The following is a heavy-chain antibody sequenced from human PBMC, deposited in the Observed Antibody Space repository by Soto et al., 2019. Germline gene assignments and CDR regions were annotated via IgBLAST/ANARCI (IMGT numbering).Heavy chain of an antibody. J-gene: IGHJ5*02. D-gene: IGHD1-26*01. Sequence: EAQLVESGGDLVQPGGSLRLSCSASKFTFTNYWMHWVRQAPGKGLMWVSRINSDGTRTAYADSVKGRFTISRDNTKDTVLLYMDDVRAEDTAVYYCARVATGSYDWFDPWGQGTLVTVSS. V-gene: IGHV3-74*01. CDR2: INSDGTRT. CDR3: ARVATGSYDWFDP. CDR1: KFTFTNYW.